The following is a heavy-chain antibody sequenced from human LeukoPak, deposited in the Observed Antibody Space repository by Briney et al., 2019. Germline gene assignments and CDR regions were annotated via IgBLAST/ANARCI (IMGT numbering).Heavy chain of an antibody. V-gene: IGHV4-39*07. J-gene: IGHJ4*02. Sequence: SETLSLTCTVSGGSISSSDYYWGWIRQPPGKGLEWIGTIYYSGGTYYNPSLKSRVTISVDTSKNQFSLNLSSVTAADTAVYYCAKEGPGNYDILTGVRGTYFDYWGQGTLVTVSS. CDR1: GGSISSSDYY. D-gene: IGHD3-9*01. CDR2: IYYSGGT. CDR3: AKEGPGNYDILTGVRGTYFDY.